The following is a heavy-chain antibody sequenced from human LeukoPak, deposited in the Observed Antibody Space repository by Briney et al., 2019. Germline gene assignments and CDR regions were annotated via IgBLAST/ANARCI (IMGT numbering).Heavy chain of an antibody. J-gene: IGHJ4*02. V-gene: IGHV4-59*01. CDR1: GGSISSDH. D-gene: IGHD4-17*01. Sequence: SEPLSLPCILPGGSISSDHWSWIPQPPGKGLGWIEPIFYRGSTNYSASLKSRVTISIDTSKSQFSLRLMSVTGPETAMYYCARGGLWTTASTTGLPFDYWGQGTLVTVSS. CDR2: IFYRGST. CDR3: ARGGLWTTASTTGLPFDY.